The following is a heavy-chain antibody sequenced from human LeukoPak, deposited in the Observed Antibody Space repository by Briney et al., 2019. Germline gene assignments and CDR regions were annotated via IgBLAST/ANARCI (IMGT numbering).Heavy chain of an antibody. V-gene: IGHV1-46*01. CDR2: IDPSGGST. CDR1: GYTFTSYY. J-gene: IGHJ4*02. D-gene: IGHD2-8*01. Sequence: ASVKVSCKASGYTFTSYYMHWVRQAPGQGLEWMGIIDPSGGSTSYAQKFQGRVTMTRDTSTSTVYMELSSLRSEDTAVYYCARGPDIVLMVYAIPSVPFDYWGQGTLVTVSS. CDR3: ARGPDIVLMVYAIPSVPFDY.